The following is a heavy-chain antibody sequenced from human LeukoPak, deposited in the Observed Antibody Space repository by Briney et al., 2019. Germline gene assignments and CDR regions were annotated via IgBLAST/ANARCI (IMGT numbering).Heavy chain of an antibody. D-gene: IGHD5-18*01. CDR1: GFTFSSYG. CDR2: ISYDGSNK. J-gene: IGHJ4*02. V-gene: IGHV3-30*03. Sequence: GGSLRLPCAASGFTFSSYGMHWVRQAPGKGLEWVAVISYDGSNKYYADSVKGRFTISRDNSKNTLCLQMNSLRAEDTAVYYCAARIQTLDYWGQGTLVTVSS. CDR3: AARIQTLDY.